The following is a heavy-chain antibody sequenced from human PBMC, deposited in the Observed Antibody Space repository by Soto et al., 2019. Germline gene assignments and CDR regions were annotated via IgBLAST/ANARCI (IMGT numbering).Heavy chain of an antibody. CDR3: AKDGRRYSSSFLWFDP. J-gene: IGHJ5*02. D-gene: IGHD6-6*01. CDR1: GFTFSSYG. Sequence: GGSLRLSCAASGFTFSSYGMHWVRQAPGKGLEWVAVISYDGSNKYYADYVKGRYTISRDNSKNTLYLQMNSLRAEDTAVYYCAKDGRRYSSSFLWFDPWGQGTLVTVSS. V-gene: IGHV3-30*18. CDR2: ISYDGSNK.